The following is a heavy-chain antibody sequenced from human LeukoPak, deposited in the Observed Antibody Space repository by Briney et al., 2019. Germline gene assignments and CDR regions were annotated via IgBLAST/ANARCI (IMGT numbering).Heavy chain of an antibody. D-gene: IGHD3-22*01. CDR2: NYYSGST. V-gene: IGHV4-30-4*08. CDR3: ARRNGLYDSSGCSP. Sequence: SGPGLVKPSQTLSLTCTVSGGSISSGDYYWSWIRQPPGKGLEWIGYNYYSGSTYYNPSLKSRVTISVDTSKNQFSLKLSSVTAADTAVYYCARRNGLYDSSGCSPWGQGTLVTVSS. CDR1: GGSISSGDYY. J-gene: IGHJ4*02.